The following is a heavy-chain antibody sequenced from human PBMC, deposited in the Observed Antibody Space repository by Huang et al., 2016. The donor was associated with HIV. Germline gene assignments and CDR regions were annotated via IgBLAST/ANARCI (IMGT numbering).Heavy chain of an antibody. Sequence: QLQLQELGPGLVKPSETLSLTCTVSGGSVSSSSYYWGWIRQPPGKGLEWIGTIYYSGSTYYNPSLKGRVTISVDTSKNQFSLKLSSVTAADTAVYYCARHERWAMVRGVPQWGFDYWGQGTLVTVSS. V-gene: IGHV4-39*01. CDR1: GGSVSSSSYY. D-gene: IGHD3-10*01. CDR3: ARHERWAMVRGVPQWGFDY. CDR2: IYYSGST. J-gene: IGHJ4*02.